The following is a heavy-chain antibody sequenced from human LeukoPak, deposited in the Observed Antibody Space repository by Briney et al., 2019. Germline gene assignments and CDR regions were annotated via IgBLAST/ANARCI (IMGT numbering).Heavy chain of an antibody. Sequence: GGSLRLSCAASGFTFSTYSMNWVRQAPGKGLEWVSYITGSSSTIYYADSVKGRFTISRDNAKNSLYLQMNSLRAEDTAVYYCAGSTAHFDYWGQGTLVTVSS. D-gene: IGHD4-11*01. CDR1: GFTFSTYS. J-gene: IGHJ4*02. V-gene: IGHV3-48*01. CDR2: ITGSSSTI. CDR3: AGSTAHFDY.